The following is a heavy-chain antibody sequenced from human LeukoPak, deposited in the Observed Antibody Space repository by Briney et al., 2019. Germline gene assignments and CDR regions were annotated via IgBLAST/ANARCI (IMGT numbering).Heavy chain of an antibody. Sequence: PSETLSLTCTVSGGSISSYYWSWIRQPPGKGLEWIGYIYYSGSANYNPSLKSRVTISVDTSKNQFSLKLSSVTAADTAVYYCARFDSYGPFDYWGQGTLVTVSS. CDR3: ARFDSYGPFDY. V-gene: IGHV4-59*01. D-gene: IGHD5-18*01. J-gene: IGHJ4*02. CDR1: GGSISSYY. CDR2: IYYSGSA.